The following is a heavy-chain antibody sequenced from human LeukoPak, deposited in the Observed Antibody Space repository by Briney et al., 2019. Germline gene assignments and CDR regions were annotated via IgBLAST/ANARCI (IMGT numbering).Heavy chain of an antibody. CDR2: IRYDGSNK. CDR1: GFTFRSYG. J-gene: IGHJ4*02. Sequence: GRSLRLSCAASGFTFRSYGMHWVRQAPGKGLEWVAFIRYDGSNKYYADSVKGRFTISRDNSKNTLYLQMNSLRAEDTAVYYCAKDDTIFGVVIMYYFDYWGQGTLVTVSS. D-gene: IGHD3-3*01. CDR3: AKDDTIFGVVIMYYFDY. V-gene: IGHV3-30*02.